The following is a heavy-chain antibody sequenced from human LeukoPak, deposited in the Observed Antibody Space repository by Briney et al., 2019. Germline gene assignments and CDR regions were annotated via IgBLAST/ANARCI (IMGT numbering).Heavy chain of an antibody. D-gene: IGHD4-23*01. V-gene: IGHV1-69*13. Sequence: SVKVSCKASGGTFSSYAISWVRQAPGQGLEWMGGIIPTFGTANYAQKFQGRVTITADESTSTAYMELSSLRSEDTAVYYCATAHMTTVVTPWYFDLWGRGTLVTVSS. CDR1: GGTFSSYA. J-gene: IGHJ2*01. CDR3: ATAHMTTVVTPWYFDL. CDR2: IIPTFGTA.